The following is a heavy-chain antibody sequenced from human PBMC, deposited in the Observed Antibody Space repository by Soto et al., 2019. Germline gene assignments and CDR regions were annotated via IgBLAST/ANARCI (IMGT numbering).Heavy chain of an antibody. V-gene: IGHV4-59*08. CDR1: GGSISSYY. CDR2: MYNTGST. D-gene: IGHD6-13*01. CDR3: ASRYDSSSWYYYYYYGMDV. Sequence: PSETLSLTCTVSGGSISSYYWSWIRQPPGKGLEWIGYMYNTGSTIYNPSLKSRVTISVDTSKNQFSLKLSSVTAADTAVYYCASRYDSSSWYYYYYYGMDVWGQGTTVTVSS. J-gene: IGHJ6*02.